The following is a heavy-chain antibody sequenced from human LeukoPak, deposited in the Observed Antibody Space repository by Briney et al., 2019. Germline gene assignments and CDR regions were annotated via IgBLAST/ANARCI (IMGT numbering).Heavy chain of an antibody. Sequence: GESLKISCEGSGYTFTASWIGWVRQMPGKGLEWMEIIYPGDSDTRYSPSFQGQVTISADKSINTAYLQWSSLKASDTAMYYCAGSVAAAGPFDPWGQGTLVTVSS. CDR1: GYTFTASW. CDR2: IYPGDSDT. J-gene: IGHJ5*02. D-gene: IGHD6-13*01. CDR3: AGSVAAAGPFDP. V-gene: IGHV5-51*01.